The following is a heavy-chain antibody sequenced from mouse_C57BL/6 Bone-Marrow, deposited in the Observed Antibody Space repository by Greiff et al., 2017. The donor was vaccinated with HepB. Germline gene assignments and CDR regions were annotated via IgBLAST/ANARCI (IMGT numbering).Heavy chain of an antibody. CDR2: INPYNGGT. V-gene: IGHV1-19*01. CDR1: GYTFTDYY. D-gene: IGHD2-2*01. CDR3: ARLLWLRRDY. J-gene: IGHJ2*01. Sequence: EVQLQQSGPVLVKPGASVKMSCKASGYTFTDYYMNWVKQSHGKSLEWIGVINPYNGGTSYNQKFKGKATLTVDKSSSTAYMELNSLTSEDSAVYYCARLLWLRRDYWGQGTTLTVSS.